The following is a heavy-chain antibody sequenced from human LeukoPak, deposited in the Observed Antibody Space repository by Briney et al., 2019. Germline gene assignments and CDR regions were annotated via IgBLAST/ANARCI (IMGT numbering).Heavy chain of an antibody. J-gene: IGHJ4*02. V-gene: IGHV3-21*01. CDR2: ISSSSSYI. CDR3: ARVRTYYYDSSGYYYFDY. CDR1: GFTFSSYS. Sequence: GGSLRLSCAASGFTFSSYSMNWVRQAPGKGLEWVSSISSSSSYIYYADSVKGRFTISRDNAKNSLYLQMNSLRAEDTAVYYCARVRTYYYDSSGYYYFDYWGQGTLVTVSS. D-gene: IGHD3-22*01.